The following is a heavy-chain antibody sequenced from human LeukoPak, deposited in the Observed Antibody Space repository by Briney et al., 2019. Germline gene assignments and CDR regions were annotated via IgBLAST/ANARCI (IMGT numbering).Heavy chain of an antibody. V-gene: IGHV1-2*06. D-gene: IGHD1-7*01. CDR1: GYTFTGFY. CDR3: ARGAWDYDGKDY. Sequence: ASVKVSCKASGYTFTGFYIHWVRQAPGQGLEWMGRINPRIGDTNSARRFQGRVTMTRDTSISTAYMDVNRLTSDDTAVYYCARGAWDYDGKDYWGQGTLVTASS. J-gene: IGHJ4*02. CDR2: INPRIGDT.